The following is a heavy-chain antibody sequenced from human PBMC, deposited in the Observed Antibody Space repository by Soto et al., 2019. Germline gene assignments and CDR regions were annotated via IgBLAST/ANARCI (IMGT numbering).Heavy chain of an antibody. CDR2: INSSGGST. CDR3: GREVDIVVYNRFGY. V-gene: IGHV1-46*01. CDR1: GYTFTSYF. Sequence: QVQLVQSGAEVKKPGASVKVSCKASGYTFTSYFMHCVRQAPGQGLEWMGIINSSGGSTSYAQKFQGRLSRSTDTSTSTVYMQLTSLTSADTAVYYCGREVDIVVYNRFGYWGQGTLVSASS. D-gene: IGHD2-15*01. J-gene: IGHJ4*02.